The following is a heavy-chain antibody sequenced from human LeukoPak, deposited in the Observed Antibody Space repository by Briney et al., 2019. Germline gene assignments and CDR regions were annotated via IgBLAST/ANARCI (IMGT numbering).Heavy chain of an antibody. Sequence: SETLSLTCTVSGGSISSYYWSWIRQPPGKGLEWIGYIYYSGSTNYNPSLKSRVTISVDTSKNQFSLKLSSVTAADTAVYYCASLRLTGAVPYYFDYWGQGTLVTVSS. CDR1: GGSISSYY. CDR2: IYYSGST. D-gene: IGHD3-9*01. V-gene: IGHV4-59*01. CDR3: ASLRLTGAVPYYFDY. J-gene: IGHJ4*02.